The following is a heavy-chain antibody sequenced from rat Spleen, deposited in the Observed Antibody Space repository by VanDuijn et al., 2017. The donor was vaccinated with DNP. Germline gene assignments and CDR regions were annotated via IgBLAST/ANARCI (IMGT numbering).Heavy chain of an antibody. J-gene: IGHJ1*01. Sequence: EVQLVESGGGLVQPGRSLKLSCAASGFTFSDYNMAWFRQAPKKGLEWVATITTSDGSTYYPDSVKGRCTISRDDAESSLYLQMNSLKSEDTATYYCARLGRLRPYWYFDFWGPGTMVTVSS. CDR3: ARLGRLRPYWYFDF. V-gene: IGHV5S23*01. D-gene: IGHD1-11*01. CDR1: GFTFSDYN. CDR2: ITTSDGST.